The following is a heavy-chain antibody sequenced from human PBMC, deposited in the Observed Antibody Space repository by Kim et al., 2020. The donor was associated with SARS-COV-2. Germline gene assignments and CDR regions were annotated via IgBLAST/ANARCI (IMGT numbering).Heavy chain of an antibody. CDR2: ISRNSGSI. CDR1: GFTFDDYA. V-gene: IGHV3-9*01. Sequence: GGSLRLSCAASGFTFDDYAMHWVRQAPGKGLEWVSGISRNSGSIGYADSVKGRFTISRDNAKNSLYLQMNSLRAEDTALYYCAKSPSFGELSYFDYWGQGTLVTVSS. J-gene: IGHJ4*02. CDR3: AKSPSFGELSYFDY. D-gene: IGHD3-10*01.